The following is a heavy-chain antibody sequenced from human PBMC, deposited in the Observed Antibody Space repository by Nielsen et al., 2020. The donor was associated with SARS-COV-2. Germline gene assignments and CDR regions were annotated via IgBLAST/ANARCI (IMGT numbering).Heavy chain of an antibody. Sequence: SLKISCAASGFTFDDYAMHWVRQAPGKGLEWVSGISWNSGSIGYADSVKGRFTVSRDNSKNTLYLYMTSLRVEDTAVYFCGKDLKPDGLWEVDHWGQGTLVTVSS. CDR3: GKDLKPDGLWEVDH. CDR1: GFTFDDYA. CDR2: ISWNSGSI. J-gene: IGHJ4*02. V-gene: IGHV3-9*01. D-gene: IGHD1-14*01.